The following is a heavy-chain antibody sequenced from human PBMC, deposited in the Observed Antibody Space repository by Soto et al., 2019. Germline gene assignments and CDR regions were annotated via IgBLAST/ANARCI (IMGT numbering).Heavy chain of an antibody. CDR1: GYTFTNHG. CDR3: AREENMFGAFDY. Sequence: ASVKVSCKASGYTFTNHGISWVRQAPGQGLEWMGWINPNSGGTNYAQKFQGWVTMTRDTSISTAYMELSRLRSDDTAVYYCAREENMFGAFDYWGQGTLVTVSS. D-gene: IGHD3-10*02. J-gene: IGHJ4*02. CDR2: INPNSGGT. V-gene: IGHV1-2*04.